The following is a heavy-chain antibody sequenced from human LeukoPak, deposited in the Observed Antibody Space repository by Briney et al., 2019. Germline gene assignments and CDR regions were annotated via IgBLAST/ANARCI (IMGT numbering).Heavy chain of an antibody. V-gene: IGHV3-23*01. CDR1: GFTFSNYA. D-gene: IGHD2-2*01. CDR2: ISGSGGNP. CDR3: AKGLSTSYYSDFDY. J-gene: IGHJ4*02. Sequence: GGSLRLSCAASGFTFSNYAMTWVRQAPGKGLEWVSGISGSGGNPYYADSVKGRFTISRDNSKNTVYLQMTSLRADDTAVYYCAKGLSTSYYSDFDYWGQGTLVTVSS.